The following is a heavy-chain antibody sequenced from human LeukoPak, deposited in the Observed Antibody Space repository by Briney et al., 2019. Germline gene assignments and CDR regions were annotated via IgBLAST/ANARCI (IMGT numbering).Heavy chain of an antibody. CDR2: ITSGSKYI. CDR1: QFAFSSYS. CDR3: ARDEETVAGLNGFDL. Sequence: PAGSLRLSCAASQFAFSSYSMNWFRQAPGKGLECVASITSGSKYIFYADSVKGRFTISRDNAENSLFLQMNSLRAEDTGVYYCARDEETVAGLNGFDLWGQGTLVTVSS. D-gene: IGHD6-19*01. J-gene: IGHJ4*02. V-gene: IGHV3-21*01.